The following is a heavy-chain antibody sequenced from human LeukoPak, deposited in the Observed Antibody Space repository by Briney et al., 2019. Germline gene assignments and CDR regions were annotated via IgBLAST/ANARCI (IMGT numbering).Heavy chain of an antibody. V-gene: IGHV4-34*01. CDR1: GGSFSGYY. CDR3: ARLGRYYYGSGSYSYDY. J-gene: IGHJ4*02. CDR2: INHSGST. D-gene: IGHD3-10*01. Sequence: PSETLSLTCAVYGGSFSGYYWSWIRQPLGKGLEWIGEINHSGSTNYNPSLKSRVTISVDTSKNQFSLKLSSVTAVDTAVYYCARLGRYYYGSGSYSYDYWGQGTLVTVSS.